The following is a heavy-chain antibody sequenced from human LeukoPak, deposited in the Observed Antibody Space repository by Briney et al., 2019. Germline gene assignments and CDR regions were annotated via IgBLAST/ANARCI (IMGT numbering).Heavy chain of an antibody. CDR1: GYTFTSYY. D-gene: IGHD3-22*01. CDR3: ASELNTYYYDSSGYSPEYFQH. V-gene: IGHV1-46*01. CDR2: INPSGGST. Sequence: ASVKVSCKASGYTFTSYYMHWVRQAPGQGLEWMGIINPSGGSTSYAQKFQGRVTMTRDTSTSTVYMELSSLRSEDTAVYYCASELNTYYYDSSGYSPEYFQHWGQGTLVTVSS. J-gene: IGHJ1*01.